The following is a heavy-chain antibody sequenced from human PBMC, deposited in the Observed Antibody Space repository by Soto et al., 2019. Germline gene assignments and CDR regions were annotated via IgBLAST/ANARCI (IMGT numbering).Heavy chain of an antibody. CDR3: SKELISRVADFDS. V-gene: IGHV3-49*03. CDR1: GFTFGDYA. CDR2: IRAKGYGGAT. D-gene: IGHD6-19*01. J-gene: IGHJ4*02. Sequence: PGWSLRLSCTTSGFTFGDYAMGWFRQAPGKGLEWVSFIRAKGYGGATAYAASVRGRFTISRDDSRSIAYLQMDSLITEDTGVYYCSKELISRVADFDSWGQGT.